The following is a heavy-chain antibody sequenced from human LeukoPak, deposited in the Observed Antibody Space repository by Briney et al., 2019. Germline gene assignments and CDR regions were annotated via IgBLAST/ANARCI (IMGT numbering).Heavy chain of an antibody. CDR1: GFTFSTNN. CDR3: ARTTVTRYYYGMDV. D-gene: IGHD4-17*01. Sequence: GGSLRLSCAASGFTFSTNNMHWVRQAPGKGLEWISSISPGSNTIYYADSVRGRFTISRDNAKKLLYLQMSSLRAEDAAVYYCARTTVTRYYYGMDVWGQGTTVTVSS. V-gene: IGHV3-48*01. J-gene: IGHJ6*02. CDR2: ISPGSNTI.